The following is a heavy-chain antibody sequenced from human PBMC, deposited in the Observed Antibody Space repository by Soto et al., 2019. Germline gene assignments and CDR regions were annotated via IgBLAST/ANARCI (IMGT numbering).Heavy chain of an antibody. V-gene: IGHV1-69*02. CDR1: GGTFSSYT. CDR3: ASSSGGSWGYCDGMDV. Sequence: QVQLVQSGAEVKKPGSSVKVSCKASGGTFSSYTISWVRQAPGQGLEWMGRIIPILGIANYAQKFQGRVTITGDKSTSKANRELSSLRFEDTAVYYCASSSGGSWGYCDGMDVWGQGTTVTVSS. J-gene: IGHJ6*02. D-gene: IGHD2-15*01. CDR2: IIPILGIA.